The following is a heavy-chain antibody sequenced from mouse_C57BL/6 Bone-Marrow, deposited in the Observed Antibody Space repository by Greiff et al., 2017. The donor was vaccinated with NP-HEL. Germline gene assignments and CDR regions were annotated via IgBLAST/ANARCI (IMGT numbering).Heavy chain of an antibody. CDR2: IYPGSGNT. D-gene: IGHD3-3*01. CDR3: ARSGAGTWFAY. Sequence: QVQLQQSGAELARPGASVKLSCKASGYTFTDYYINWVKQRPGQGLEWIARIYPGSGNTYYNEKFKGKATLTAEKSSSTAYMQLSSLTSEDSAVYFCARSGAGTWFAYWGQGTLVTVSA. V-gene: IGHV1-76*01. CDR1: GYTFTDYY. J-gene: IGHJ3*01.